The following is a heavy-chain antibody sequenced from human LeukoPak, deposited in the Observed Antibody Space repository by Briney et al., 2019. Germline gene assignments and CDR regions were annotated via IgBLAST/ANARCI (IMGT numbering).Heavy chain of an antibody. CDR1: GGSISSYY. D-gene: IGHD6-13*01. J-gene: IGHJ4*02. V-gene: IGHV4-59*12. Sequence: SETLSLTCTVSGGSISSYYWSWIRQPPGKGLEWIGYIYYSGSTNYNPSLKSRVTISVDTSKNQFSLKLSSVTAADTAVYYCADHIAAAGHHYFDYWGQGTLVTASS. CDR3: ADHIAAAGHHYFDY. CDR2: IYYSGST.